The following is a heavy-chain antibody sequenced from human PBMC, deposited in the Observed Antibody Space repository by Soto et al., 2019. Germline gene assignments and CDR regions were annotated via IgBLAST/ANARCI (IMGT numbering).Heavy chain of an antibody. J-gene: IGHJ5*02. CDR2: IYYSGST. CDR3: ARWGQGYCSGGSCYSYLRYCDP. V-gene: IGHV4-31*03. CDR1: GGSISSGGYY. Sequence: QVQLQESGPGLVKPSQTLSLTCTVSGGSISSGGYYWSWIRQHPGKGLEWIGYIYYSGSTYYNPSLKSRVTISVDTSKNQLSLKLSSVTAADTAVYYCARWGQGYCSGGSCYSYLRYCDPWGQGTLVTVSS. D-gene: IGHD2-15*01.